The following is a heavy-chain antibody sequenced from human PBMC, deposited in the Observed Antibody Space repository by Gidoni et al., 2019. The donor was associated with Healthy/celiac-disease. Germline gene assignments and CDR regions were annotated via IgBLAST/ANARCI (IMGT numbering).Heavy chain of an antibody. CDR2: INAGNGNK. CDR3: ASGYVLRYFDWSLPDKH. D-gene: IGHD3-9*01. Sequence: QVQLVQSVAEVNKPGPSVKVSCKASGYTFTSYAMQWVRQAPGQRLEWMGWINAGNGNKKYSQKFQGRVTITRDTSASTAYMELSSLRSEDTAVYYCASGYVLRYFDWSLPDKHWGQGTTVTVSS. CDR1: GYTFTSYA. J-gene: IGHJ6*02. V-gene: IGHV1-3*01.